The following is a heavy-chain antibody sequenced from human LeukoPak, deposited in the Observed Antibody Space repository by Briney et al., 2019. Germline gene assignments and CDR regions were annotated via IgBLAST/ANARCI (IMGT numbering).Heavy chain of an antibody. V-gene: IGHV4-30-2*01. CDR1: GGSISSGGYS. J-gene: IGHJ4*02. CDR2: IYHSGST. Sequence: SETLSLTCAVSGGSISSGGYSWSWIRQPPGKGLEWIGYIYHSGSTYYSPSLKSRVTISVDRSKNQFSLKLSSVTAADTAVYYCARAVAGRGDFDYWGQGTLVTVSS. D-gene: IGHD6-19*01. CDR3: ARAVAGRGDFDY.